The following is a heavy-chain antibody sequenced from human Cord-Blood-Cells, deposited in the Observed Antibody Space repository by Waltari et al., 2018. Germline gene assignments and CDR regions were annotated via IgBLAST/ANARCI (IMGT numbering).Heavy chain of an antibody. V-gene: IGHV2-5*02. D-gene: IGHD2-15*01. CDR3: AHSSLSRGYCSGGSCYSWLYYYYGMDV. Sequence: QITLKESGPTLVKPTQTLTLTCTFSGFSLSTSGVGLGWIRQPPGKALEWLALIYWDDDKRYTTTMKSRPTITKDTSKNKVVLTMTNMDPVDTATYYCAHSSLSRGYCSGGSCYSWLYYYYGMDVWGQGTTVTVSS. CDR2: IYWDDDK. J-gene: IGHJ6*02. CDR1: GFSLSTSGVG.